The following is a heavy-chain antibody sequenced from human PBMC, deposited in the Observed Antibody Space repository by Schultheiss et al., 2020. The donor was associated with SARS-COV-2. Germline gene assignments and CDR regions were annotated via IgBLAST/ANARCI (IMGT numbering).Heavy chain of an antibody. J-gene: IGHJ4*02. CDR3: VRDQGDADNYCPYDC. CDR2: IYHSGST. V-gene: IGHV4-38-2*02. CDR1: GYSISNGYY. D-gene: IGHD5-24*01. Sequence: SETLSLTCAVSGYSISNGYYWGWIRQPPGKGLEWIGSIYHSGSTNYNPSLKSRVTISVDTSKNQFSLKLSSVTAADTAVYYCVRDQGDADNYCPYDCWGQGTLVTVSS.